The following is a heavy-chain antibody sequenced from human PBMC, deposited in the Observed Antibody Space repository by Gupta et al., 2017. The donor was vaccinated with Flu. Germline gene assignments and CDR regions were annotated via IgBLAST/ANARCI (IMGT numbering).Heavy chain of an antibody. Sequence: QVQLRESGPRLLKPSQTLSLTCSVSGGSVNVFSYFWSWIRQHPEKGLEWIGYVHSSGNTYYNPSLRSRLMMSIDTSKNEFSLEVTSVTAADTAMYYWARRGTYYFDFWGQGALVTVSS. D-gene: IGHD1-7*01. CDR3: ARRGTYYFDF. CDR2: VHSSGNT. V-gene: IGHV4-31*03. J-gene: IGHJ4*02. CDR1: GGSVNVFSYF.